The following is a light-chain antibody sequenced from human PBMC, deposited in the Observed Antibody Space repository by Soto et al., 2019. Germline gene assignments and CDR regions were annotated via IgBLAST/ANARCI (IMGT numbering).Light chain of an antibody. Sequence: QSALTQPASVSGSPGQSITLSCTGTSSDVGGYNFVSWYQQHPGTAPKLMIYDVTNRPSGVSNRFSGSKSGNTASLTISGLQPEDEADSYCSSYTSSSTVVFGGGTKLTVL. CDR3: SSYTSSSTVV. J-gene: IGLJ2*01. CDR2: DVT. CDR1: SSDVGGYNF. V-gene: IGLV2-14*01.